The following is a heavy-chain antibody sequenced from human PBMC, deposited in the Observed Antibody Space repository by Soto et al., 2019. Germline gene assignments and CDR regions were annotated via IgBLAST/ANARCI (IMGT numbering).Heavy chain of an antibody. CDR3: AKLTGYRFVDY. D-gene: IGHD3-9*01. Sequence: PGGSLRLSCAASGFTFSRYAMTWVRQAPGKGLEWVSTVSATGGTPYYADSVKGRFTISRDNSPNTLYLQMNSLRAEDTAVYYCAKLTGYRFVDYWGQGTLVTVSS. V-gene: IGHV3-23*01. CDR2: VSATGGTP. CDR1: GFTFSRYA. J-gene: IGHJ4*02.